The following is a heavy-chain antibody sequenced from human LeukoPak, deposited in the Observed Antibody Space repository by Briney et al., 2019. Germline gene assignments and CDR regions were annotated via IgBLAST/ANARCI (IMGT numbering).Heavy chain of an antibody. Sequence: SVKVSCKASGGTFSSYAISWVRQAPGQGLEWMGRIIPILGIANYAQKFQGRVTITADKSTSTAYMELSSLRSEDTAVYSCASTGGHMVRGVWKVDYWGQEPLFTSPQ. CDR1: GGTFSSYA. J-gene: IGHJ4*02. D-gene: IGHD3-10*01. CDR3: ASTGGHMVRGVWKVDY. V-gene: IGHV1-69*04. CDR2: IIPILGIA.